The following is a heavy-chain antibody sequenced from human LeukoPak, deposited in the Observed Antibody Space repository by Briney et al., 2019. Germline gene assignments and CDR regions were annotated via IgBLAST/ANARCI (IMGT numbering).Heavy chain of an antibody. Sequence: GGSLRLSCAASRVTFSNYGMHWVRQAPGKGLEWVAFLRYDGSNKYYADSVRGRFTISRDNSKNTLYLQMNSLRPEDTAVYYCAKATLDTAYCGGDCYPDVWGRGTTVTVSS. J-gene: IGHJ6*04. D-gene: IGHD2-21*02. CDR3: AKATLDTAYCGGDCYPDV. V-gene: IGHV3-30*02. CDR2: LRYDGSNK. CDR1: RVTFSNYG.